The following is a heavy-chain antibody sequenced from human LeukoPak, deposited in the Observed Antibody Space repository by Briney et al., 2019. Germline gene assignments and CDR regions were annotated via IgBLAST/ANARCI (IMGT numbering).Heavy chain of an antibody. CDR2: ISSSSSHI. Sequence: GGSLRLSCAASGFTFSSYTMNWVRRAPGKGLEYVSSISSSSSHIYYADSVKGRFTISRDNAKNSLYLQMNSLRAEDTAVYYCARDQRLTLGVDDYWGQGTLVTVSS. CDR3: ARDQRLTLGVDDY. J-gene: IGHJ4*02. V-gene: IGHV3-21*01. D-gene: IGHD1-14*01. CDR1: GFTFSSYT.